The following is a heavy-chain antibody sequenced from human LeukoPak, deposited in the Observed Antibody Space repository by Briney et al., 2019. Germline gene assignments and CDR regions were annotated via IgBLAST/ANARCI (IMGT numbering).Heavy chain of an antibody. CDR1: GGSFNGYY. D-gene: IGHD3-16*02. CDR2: INHSGST. Sequence: PSETLSLTCAVYGGSFNGYYWSWIRQPPGKGLEWIGEINHSGSTNYNPSLKSRVTISVDTSKNYFSLNLSSVTAADTAVYYCARLNFWGSYRAPLGMDVWGKGPTVTVSS. CDR3: ARLNFWGSYRAPLGMDV. J-gene: IGHJ6*04. V-gene: IGHV4-34*01.